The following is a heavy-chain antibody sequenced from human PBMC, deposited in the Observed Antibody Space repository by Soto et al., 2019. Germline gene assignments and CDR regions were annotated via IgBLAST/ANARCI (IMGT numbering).Heavy chain of an antibody. D-gene: IGHD3-3*01. CDR3: ARLHPNYDFWSGPYYFDY. Sequence: SETLSLTCTVSGGSISSYYWSWIRQPPGKGLEWIGYIYYSGSTNYNPSLKSRVTISVDTSKNQFSLKLSSVTAADTALYYCARLHPNYDFWSGPYYFDYWGQGALVTVSS. J-gene: IGHJ4*02. CDR2: IYYSGST. V-gene: IGHV4-59*01. CDR1: GGSISSYY.